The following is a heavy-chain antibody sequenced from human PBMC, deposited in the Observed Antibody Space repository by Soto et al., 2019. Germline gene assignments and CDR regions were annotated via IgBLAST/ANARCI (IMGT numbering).Heavy chain of an antibody. D-gene: IGHD3-10*01. CDR1: GCSISSGGYY. CDR2: IYYNGNT. Sequence: SEPLSLPCTVSGCSISSGGYYWSWIRQHPGRGLEWIGYIYYNGNTYYNPSLKSRVTVSVDTSKNQFSLNVRSVTAADTAVYYCARCSLGVIPVPGFDPWGQGTLVT. V-gene: IGHV4-31*03. J-gene: IGHJ5*02. CDR3: ARCSLGVIPVPGFDP.